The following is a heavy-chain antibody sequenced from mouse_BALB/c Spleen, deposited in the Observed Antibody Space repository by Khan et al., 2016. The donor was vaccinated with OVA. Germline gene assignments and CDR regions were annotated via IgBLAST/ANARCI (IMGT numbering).Heavy chain of an antibody. J-gene: IGHJ1*01. CDR1: GFTFSTYA. Sequence: EVELVESGGGLVKSGGSLKLSCAASGFTFSTYAMSWVRQTPEKRLEWVATISTGVTYTYYPDSVKGRFTISRDNAKHTLSLQMSSLRSEDTAMYYCGRPPITTVVATSYGVFDVWGAGTTVTVST. CDR3: GRPPITTVVATSYGVFDV. V-gene: IGHV5-9-3*01. CDR2: ISTGVTYT. D-gene: IGHD1-1*01.